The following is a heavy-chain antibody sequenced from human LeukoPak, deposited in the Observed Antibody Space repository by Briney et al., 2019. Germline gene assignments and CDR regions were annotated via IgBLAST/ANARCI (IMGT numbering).Heavy chain of an antibody. D-gene: IGHD2-15*01. CDR3: AIVRGILGYCSGGSCFFDAFDI. J-gene: IGHJ3*02. V-gene: IGHV3-7*01. CDR1: GFTFSSYW. CDR2: IKQDGSEK. Sequence: GGSLRLSCAASGFTFSSYWMSWVRQAPGKGLEWVANIKQDGSEKYYVDSVKGRFTISRDNAKNSLYLQMNSLRAEDTAVYYCAIVRGILGYCSGGSCFFDAFDIWGQGTMVTVSS.